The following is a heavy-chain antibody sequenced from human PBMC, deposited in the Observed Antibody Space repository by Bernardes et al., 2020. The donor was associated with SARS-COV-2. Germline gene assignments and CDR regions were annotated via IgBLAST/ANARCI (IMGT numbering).Heavy chain of an antibody. CDR3: TGRGIVLTWGGLDV. CDR2: IYHSGST. V-gene: IGHV4-4*02. CDR1: GGSIISSNW. J-gene: IGHJ6*02. Sequence: SETLSLTCAVSGGSIISSNWWSWVRQPPGKGLEWIGEIYHSGSTNYNPSLNSRVTISLDKSKNQFSLKLNSVTAADTAVYYCTGRGIVLTWGGLDVWGQGTTVTVSS. D-gene: IGHD2-8*01.